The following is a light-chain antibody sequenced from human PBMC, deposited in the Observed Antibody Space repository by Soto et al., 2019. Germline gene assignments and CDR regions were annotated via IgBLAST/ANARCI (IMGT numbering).Light chain of an antibody. CDR2: GAS. CDR3: QQYSSSPLT. V-gene: IGKV3-15*01. CDR1: QSVSSN. Sequence: EIVMTQSPSTLSVSTVERTTLTCRASQSVSSNLAWYQQKPGQAPRLIIYGASSRATGIPDRFSGSGSGTEFTLTISRLQSEDFAVYYCQQYSSSPLTFGGGTKVDIK. J-gene: IGKJ4*01.